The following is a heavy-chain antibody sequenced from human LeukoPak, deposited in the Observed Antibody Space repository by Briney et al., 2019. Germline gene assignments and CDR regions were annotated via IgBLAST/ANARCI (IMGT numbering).Heavy chain of an antibody. CDR2: INHSGST. CDR1: GGSFSGYY. Sequence: SETLSLTCAVYGGSFSGYYWSWIRQPPGKGLEWIGEINHSGSTNYNPPLKSRVTISVDTSKNQFSLKLSSVTAADTAVYYCARVALDYDFWSGYYREYFQHWGQGTLVTVSS. CDR3: ARVALDYDFWSGYYREYFQH. D-gene: IGHD3-3*01. V-gene: IGHV4-34*01. J-gene: IGHJ1*01.